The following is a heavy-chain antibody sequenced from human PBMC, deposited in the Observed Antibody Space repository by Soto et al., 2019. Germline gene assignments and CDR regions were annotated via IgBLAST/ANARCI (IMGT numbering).Heavy chain of an antibody. CDR2: ISYDGSNK. V-gene: IGHV3-30-3*01. CDR3: ARGMGDDAFDI. D-gene: IGHD3-16*01. CDR1: GFTFSSYA. Sequence: QVQLVESGGGVVQPGRSLRLSCAASGFTFSSYAMHWVRQAPGKGLEWVAVISYDGSNKYYADSVKGRFTISRDNSKNTLYLQMNSLRAEDTAVYYCARGMGDDAFDIWGQGTMVTVSS. J-gene: IGHJ3*02.